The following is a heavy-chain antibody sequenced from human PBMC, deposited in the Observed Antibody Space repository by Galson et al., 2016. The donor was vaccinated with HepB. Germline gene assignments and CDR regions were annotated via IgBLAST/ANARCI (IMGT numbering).Heavy chain of an antibody. CDR3: ARLYWGLRAFDI. D-gene: IGHD2-8*02. Sequence: CAISGDSVSSNSAAWNWIRQSPSRGLEWLGRTYYNSKWYDDYAASVKSRITINPDTSKNQFSLQLNSVTPEDTAVYYCARLYWGLRAFDIWGQGTMVTVSS. CDR1: GDSVSSNSAA. CDR2: TYYNSKWYD. V-gene: IGHV6-1*01. J-gene: IGHJ3*02.